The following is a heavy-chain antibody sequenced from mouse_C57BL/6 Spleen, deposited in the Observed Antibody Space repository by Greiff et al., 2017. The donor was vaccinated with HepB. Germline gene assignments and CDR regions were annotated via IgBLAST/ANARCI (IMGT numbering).Heavy chain of an antibody. CDR2: IHPNSGST. Sequence: VQLQQPGAELVKPGASVKLSCKASGYTFTSYWMHWVKQRPGQGLEWIGMIHPNSGSTNYNEKFKSKATLTVDKSSSTAYMQLSSLTSEDSAVYYCARSPSMVTTGYWYFDVWGTGTTVTVSS. V-gene: IGHV1-64*01. D-gene: IGHD2-2*01. J-gene: IGHJ1*03. CDR3: ARSPSMVTTGYWYFDV. CDR1: GYTFTSYW.